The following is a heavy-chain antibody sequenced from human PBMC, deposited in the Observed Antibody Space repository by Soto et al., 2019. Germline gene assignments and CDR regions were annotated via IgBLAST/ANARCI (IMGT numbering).Heavy chain of an antibody. CDR3: AKDARPRYSYGFTKL. V-gene: IGHV3-30*18. J-gene: IGHJ4*02. Sequence: QVQLVESGGGVVQPGRSLRLSCAASGFTFSSYGMHWVRQAPGKGLEWVAVISYDGSNKYYADSVKGRFTISRDNSKNTLYLQMNSLRAEDTAVYYCAKDARPRYSYGFTKLWGQGTLVTVSS. D-gene: IGHD5-18*01. CDR1: GFTFSSYG. CDR2: ISYDGSNK.